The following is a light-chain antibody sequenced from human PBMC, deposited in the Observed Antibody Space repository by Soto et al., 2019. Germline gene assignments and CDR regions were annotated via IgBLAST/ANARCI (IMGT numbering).Light chain of an antibody. V-gene: IGKV3-20*01. CDR3: QQSGTSPPVA. Sequence: EIVLTQSPGTLSLSPGERATLSCRASQSVGSRFLAWYQQKPGQAPRLLIYGASNRATGIPDRFSGSGSGTGFTLTISRLEPEDFAVYYCQQSGTSPPVAFGGGTKVDIK. J-gene: IGKJ4*01. CDR2: GAS. CDR1: QSVGSRF.